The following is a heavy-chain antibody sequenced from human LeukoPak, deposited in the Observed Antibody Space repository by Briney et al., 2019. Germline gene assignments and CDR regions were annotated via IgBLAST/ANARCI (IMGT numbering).Heavy chain of an antibody. V-gene: IGHV3-48*01. Sequence: GGSLRLSWAAAGFTFTSYSMDWVRQAPGKGLGWVSYISSSSSTIYYADSVKGRFTISRDNAKNSLYLQMNSLRAEDTAVYYCARVGTYCSSTSCSLSYWGQGTLVTVSS. CDR2: ISSSSSTI. CDR1: GFTFTSYS. D-gene: IGHD2-2*01. CDR3: ARVGTYCSSTSCSLSY. J-gene: IGHJ4*02.